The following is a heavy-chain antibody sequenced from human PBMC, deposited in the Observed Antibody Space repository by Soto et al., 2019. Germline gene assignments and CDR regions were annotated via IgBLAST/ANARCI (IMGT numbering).Heavy chain of an antibody. Sequence: PSETVSLTCTVSGSSISYGGFSWSWIRQSPGKGLEWIGYISHLENTYLHPSFKSRLTMSIDRTRNQFSLKLSSVTAADMAVYYCARGGGYDSFDYWGQGVLVTVSS. J-gene: IGHJ4*02. CDR3: ARGGGYDSFDY. CDR2: ISHLENT. CDR1: GSSISYGGFS. D-gene: IGHD5-12*01. V-gene: IGHV4-30-2*06.